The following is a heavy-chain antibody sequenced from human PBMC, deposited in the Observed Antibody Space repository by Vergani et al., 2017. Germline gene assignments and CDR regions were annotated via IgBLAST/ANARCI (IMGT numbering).Heavy chain of an antibody. D-gene: IGHD3-10*01. CDR2: IKSAGSIT. CDR3: ARDRYYLGSGSYPYFYYYGLDV. V-gene: IGHV3-74*03. J-gene: IGHJ6*02. Sequence: DVHLAESGGGFFQPGGSLRLSCSASGFSFNSYWMHWVRQVPGKGLLWVSRIKSAGSITAYADSVKGRFTISRDNAQNTLYLQMNSLRVEDTGVYYCARDRYYLGSGSYPYFYYYGLDVWGQGTAVTVSS. CDR1: GFSFNSYW.